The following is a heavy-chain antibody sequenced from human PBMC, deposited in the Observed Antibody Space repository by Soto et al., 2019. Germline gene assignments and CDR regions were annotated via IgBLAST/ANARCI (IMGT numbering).Heavy chain of an antibody. D-gene: IGHD6-13*01. Sequence: EVQLLESGGGLVQPGGSLRLSCAASGLTFSSYAMSWVRQAPGKGLEWVSGISGSGGSTYDADSVKGRFTISRDNSKNTLYLQMNSLRAEDTALYYCAKGPGGVQQLVPLDYWGQGTLVTVSS. J-gene: IGHJ4*02. CDR2: ISGSGGST. CDR1: GLTFSSYA. CDR3: AKGPGGVQQLVPLDY. V-gene: IGHV3-23*01.